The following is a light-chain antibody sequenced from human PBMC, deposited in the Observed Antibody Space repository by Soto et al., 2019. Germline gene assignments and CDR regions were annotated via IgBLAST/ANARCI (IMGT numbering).Light chain of an antibody. J-gene: IGKJ4*01. Sequence: EIVLTQSPGTLSLSPGGRATLSCRASQSVRSSFLAWYQQKPGQAPRLLIYGASSRATGIPYRFSGGGSGTDFTLTISRLEPEDLAVYYCQQYGSSPTFGGGTKVEIK. CDR1: QSVRSSF. V-gene: IGKV3-20*01. CDR3: QQYGSSPT. CDR2: GAS.